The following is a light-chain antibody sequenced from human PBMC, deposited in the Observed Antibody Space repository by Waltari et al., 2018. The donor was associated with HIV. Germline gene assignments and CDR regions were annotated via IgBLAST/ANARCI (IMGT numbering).Light chain of an antibody. CDR1: SSTVGTTN. V-gene: IGLV1-44*01. J-gene: IGLJ1*01. CDR2: NNK. CDR3: AACDDSLNGYV. Sequence: QSVLTQPPSASGTPAQRVTLPCSGRSSTVGTTNVSWYQQVPGTAPKLLIYNNKHRPSGVPDRFSGSKSGTSASLAISGLQSEDEADYYCAACDDSLNGYVFGTGTKVTVL.